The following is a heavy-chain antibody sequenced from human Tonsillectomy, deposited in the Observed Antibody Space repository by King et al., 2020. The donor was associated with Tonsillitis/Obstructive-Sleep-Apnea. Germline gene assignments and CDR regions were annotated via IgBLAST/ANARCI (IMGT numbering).Heavy chain of an antibody. CDR3: ARGSAFDV. V-gene: IGHV1-18*01. Sequence: LVQSGAEVKKPGASVKVSCKASGYTFTDYGISWVRQAPGQGLEWMGWINPYNGNTNYAQNLQGRVKGRVTMTTDTSTSTAYMELRSLRADDAAVYYCARGSAFDVWGRGTLVTVSS. CDR1: GYTFTDYG. CDR2: INPYNGNT. J-gene: IGHJ3*01.